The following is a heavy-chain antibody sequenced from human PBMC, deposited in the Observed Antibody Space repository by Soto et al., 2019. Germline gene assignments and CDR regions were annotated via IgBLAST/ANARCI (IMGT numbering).Heavy chain of an antibody. D-gene: IGHD2-8*01. V-gene: IGHV1-3*01. CDR3: ASTPYFCTNGVCYHAYYYYGMDV. CDR2: INAGNGNT. J-gene: IGHJ6*02. CDR1: GYTFTIYA. Sequence: ASVKVSCKASGYTFTIYAMHWVRQAPGERLEWMGWINAGNGNTEYSQKFQGRVTITRDTSASTAYMELSSLRSEDTAVYYCASTPYFCTNGVCYHAYYYYGMDVWGQGTTVTVSS.